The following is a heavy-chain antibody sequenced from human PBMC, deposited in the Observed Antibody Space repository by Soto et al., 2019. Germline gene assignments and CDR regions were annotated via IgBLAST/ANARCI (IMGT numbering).Heavy chain of an antibody. V-gene: IGHV3-23*01. CDR2: LSGSGGST. J-gene: IGHJ4*02. Sequence: EVQLLESGGGLVQPGGSLRLSCAASGFTFRSYAMSWVRQAPGKGLEWVSALSGSGGSTYYADSVRGRFTISRDNDKNTQYLQRNSLRADDTAVDYCAKARVRGASACNFGYWGQVGLVSV. D-gene: IGHD3-10*01. CDR1: GFTFRSYA. CDR3: AKARVRGASACNFGY.